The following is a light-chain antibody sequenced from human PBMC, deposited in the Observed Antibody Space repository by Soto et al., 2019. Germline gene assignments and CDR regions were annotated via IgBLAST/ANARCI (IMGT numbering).Light chain of an antibody. CDR1: QTISSW. CDR3: QHYNSYSEA. Sequence: DIQMTQSPSTLFGSVVDRVTITCRASQTISSWLAWYQQKPGKAPKLLIYKASTIKSGVPSRFSGSGSGTEFTLTISSLQPDDFATYYCQHYNSYSEAFGQGTKVELK. J-gene: IGKJ1*01. V-gene: IGKV1-5*03. CDR2: KAS.